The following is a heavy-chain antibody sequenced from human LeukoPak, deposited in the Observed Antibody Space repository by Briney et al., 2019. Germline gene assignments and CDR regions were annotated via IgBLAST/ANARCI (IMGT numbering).Heavy chain of an antibody. CDR1: GFTFSSYA. Sequence: PGGSLRLSCAASGFTFSSYAMSWVRQAPGKGLEWVSAISGSGGSTYYADSVKGRFTISRDNSKNTLYLQMSSLRAEDTAVYYCAKDEQQLVSEYFQHWGQGTLVTVSS. CDR3: AKDEQQLVSEYFQH. V-gene: IGHV3-23*01. D-gene: IGHD6-13*01. J-gene: IGHJ1*01. CDR2: ISGSGGST.